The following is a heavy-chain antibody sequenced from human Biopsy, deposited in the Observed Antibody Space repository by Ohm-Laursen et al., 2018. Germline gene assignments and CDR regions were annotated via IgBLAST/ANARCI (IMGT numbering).Heavy chain of an antibody. CDR2: VDYSGSG. J-gene: IGHJ3*02. V-gene: IGHV4-39*01. CDR1: GGSIRSSTFY. Sequence: TLSLTCTVSGGSIRSSTFYWGWIRQPPGKGLEWIGSVDYSGSGHYNPSLESRITISVDTSKNQFSLKLTSVTAADTAVYYCAKHGSGWTGDDAFHIWGQGTMVTVSS. CDR3: AKHGSGWTGDDAFHI. D-gene: IGHD6-19*01.